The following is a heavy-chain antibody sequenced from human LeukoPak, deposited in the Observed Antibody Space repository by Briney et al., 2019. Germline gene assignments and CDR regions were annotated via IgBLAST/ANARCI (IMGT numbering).Heavy chain of an antibody. CDR2: ISGSGGST. J-gene: IGHJ3*02. Sequence: GGSLRLSCAASGFTFSSYAMSWVRQAPGKGLEWVSAISGSGGSTYYADSVRGRFTISRDNSKNTLYLQMNSLRAEDTAVYYCAKFNDYVWGSYRFVGLDAFDIWGQGTMVTVSS. V-gene: IGHV3-23*01. CDR3: AKFNDYVWGSYRFVGLDAFDI. CDR1: GFTFSSYA. D-gene: IGHD3-16*02.